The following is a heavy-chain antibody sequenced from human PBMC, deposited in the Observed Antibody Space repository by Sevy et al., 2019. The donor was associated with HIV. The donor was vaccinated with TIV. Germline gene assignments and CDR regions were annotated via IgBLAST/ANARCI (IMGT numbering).Heavy chain of an antibody. J-gene: IGHJ4*02. CDR3: ARRSYDTNGYPQYFFDS. CDR2: IYPDDSDT. V-gene: IGHV5-51*01. CDR1: GYRFTSYW. Sequence: GESLKISCKASGYRFTSYWIGWVRQMPGKGLQWMGIIYPDDSDTRYSPSFQGQVIISADKSINTAYLLWSSLKASDPAMYFCARRSYDTNGYPQYFFDSWGQGTLVTVSS. D-gene: IGHD3-22*01.